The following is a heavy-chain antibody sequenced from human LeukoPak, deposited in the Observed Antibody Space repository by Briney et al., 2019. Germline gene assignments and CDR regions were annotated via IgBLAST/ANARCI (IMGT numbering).Heavy chain of an antibody. CDR3: ARAPSGYCSRASCLYXFXX. J-gene: IGHJ4*02. V-gene: IGHV4-34*01. CDR2: IDFGGST. Sequence: SETLSLTCAVYGESFSGYYWNWIRQPPGKGLEWIGEIDFGGSTNCNPSLKSRVNLSVDTVKNQFSLRLSSVTAADTAVYYCARAPSGYCSRASCLYXFXXWGQXTLV. D-gene: IGHD2-2*01. CDR1: GESFSGYY.